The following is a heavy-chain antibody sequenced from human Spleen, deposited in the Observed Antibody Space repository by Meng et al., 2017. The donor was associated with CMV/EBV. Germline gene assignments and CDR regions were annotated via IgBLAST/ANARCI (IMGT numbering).Heavy chain of an antibody. CDR1: GFTFSSYG. J-gene: IGHJ6*02. D-gene: IGHD2-2*01. Sequence: GESLKISCAASGFTFSSYGMHWVRQAPGKGLEWVAFIRYDGSNKYYADSVKGRFTISRDNSKNTLYLQMNSLRAEDTAVYYCAKDLVVPAARSRYYYYGMDVWGQGTTVTVS. CDR3: AKDLVVPAARSRYYYYGMDV. CDR2: IRYDGSNK. V-gene: IGHV3-30*02.